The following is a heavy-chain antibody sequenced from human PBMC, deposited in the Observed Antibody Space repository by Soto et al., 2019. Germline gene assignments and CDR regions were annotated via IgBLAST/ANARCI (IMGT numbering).Heavy chain of an antibody. Sequence: GASVKVSCKASGGTFSSYAISWVRQAPGQGLEWMGGIIPIFGTANYAQKFQGRVTITADESTSTAYMELSSLRSEDTAVYHCASHCSGGSCYSTDYYYYYGMDVWGQGTTVTVSS. J-gene: IGHJ6*02. CDR2: IIPIFGTA. CDR1: GGTFSSYA. V-gene: IGHV1-69*13. D-gene: IGHD2-15*01. CDR3: ASHCSGGSCYSTDYYYYYGMDV.